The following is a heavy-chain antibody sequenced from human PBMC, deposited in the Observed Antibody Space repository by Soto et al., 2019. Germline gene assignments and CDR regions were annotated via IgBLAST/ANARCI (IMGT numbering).Heavy chain of an antibody. Sequence: SWIRQHPGKGLEWIGYIYYSGSTYYNPSLKSRVTISVDTSKNQFSLKLSSVTAADTAVYYCARAKDYYDSSGYSYYFDYWGQGTLVTVSS. J-gene: IGHJ4*02. D-gene: IGHD3-22*01. CDR3: ARAKDYYDSSGYSYYFDY. CDR2: IYYSGST. V-gene: IGHV4-31*02.